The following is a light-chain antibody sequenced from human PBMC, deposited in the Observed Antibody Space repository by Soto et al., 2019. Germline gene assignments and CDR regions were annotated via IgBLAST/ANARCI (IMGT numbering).Light chain of an antibody. CDR1: SSDVGGYNY. CDR3: SSYAGNNSLS. J-gene: IGLJ3*02. Sequence: QSALTQPPSASGSPGQSVTISCTGSSSDVGGYNYVSWYQQHPGKAPKLMIYEVNKRPSGVPGRFSGSKSGNTASLTVSGLQAEDEADYYCSSYAGNNSLSFGGGTKLTVL. V-gene: IGLV2-8*01. CDR2: EVN.